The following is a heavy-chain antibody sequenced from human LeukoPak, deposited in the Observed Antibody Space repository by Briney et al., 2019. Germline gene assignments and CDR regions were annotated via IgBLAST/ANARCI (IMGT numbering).Heavy chain of an antibody. CDR1: GFTFSSYA. V-gene: IGHV3-30*04. Sequence: GGSLRLSCAASGFTFSSYAMHWVRQAPGKGLEWVAVISYDGSNKYYADSVKGRFTISRDNSKNTLYLQMNSLRAEDTAVYYCARDLWPEYYFDYWGQGTLVTVSS. CDR3: ARDLWPEYYFDY. CDR2: ISYDGSNK. D-gene: IGHD1-14*01. J-gene: IGHJ4*02.